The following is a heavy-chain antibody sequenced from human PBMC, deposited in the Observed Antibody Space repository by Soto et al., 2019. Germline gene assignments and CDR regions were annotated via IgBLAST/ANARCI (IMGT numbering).Heavy chain of an antibody. CDR2: LNSDGSSK. V-gene: IGHV3-74*01. J-gene: IGHJ6*02. Sequence: GGSLRLSCTASGFTFGSYSMSWFRQAPGKGLVWVSRLNSDGSSKYYGDSMKGRFTISRDNAENTVYLQMNSLRDEDTAVYFCARGLKNYYAMDVWGQGTTVTVSS. CDR1: GFTFGSYS. D-gene: IGHD3-16*01. CDR3: ARGLKNYYAMDV.